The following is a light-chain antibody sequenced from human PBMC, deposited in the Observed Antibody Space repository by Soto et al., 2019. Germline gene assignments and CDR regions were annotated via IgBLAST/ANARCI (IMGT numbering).Light chain of an antibody. V-gene: IGLV2-14*01. CDR2: EVD. J-gene: IGLJ3*02. CDR3: SSYTVINTAV. CDR1: TSDVGAYNY. Sequence: QSVLTQPASVSGSPGQSVSISCTGSTSDVGAYNYVAWYQHKPGKAPRLLIYEVDHRPSGISPRFSGSKSGNTASLTISGLQTDDEAHYYCSSYTVINTAVFGGGTKLTVL.